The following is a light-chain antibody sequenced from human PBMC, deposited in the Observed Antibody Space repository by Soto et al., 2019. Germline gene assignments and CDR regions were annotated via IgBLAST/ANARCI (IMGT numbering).Light chain of an antibody. J-gene: IGLJ1*01. V-gene: IGLV2-14*03. Sequence: QSARTQPASVSGSPGQSITISCTGTSSDVGAYNFVSWYQQHPGKVPKLMIFDDSSRPSRVSDRFSGSKSGNTASLTISGLQAEDEGDYYCSSYTSSSTHVFGSGTKLTVL. CDR2: DDS. CDR1: SSDVGAYNF. CDR3: SSYTSSSTHV.